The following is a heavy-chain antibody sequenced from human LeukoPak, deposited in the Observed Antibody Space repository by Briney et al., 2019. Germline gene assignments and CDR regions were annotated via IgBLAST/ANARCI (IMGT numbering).Heavy chain of an antibody. CDR2: IYSGGST. Sequence: PGGSLRLSCAASGFTVSSNYMSGVRQAPGKGLEWVSVIYSGGSTYYADSVKGRFTISRDNSKNTLYLQMNSLRAEDTAVYYCARDLPICSGGSCYTGPFDYWGQGTLVTVSS. CDR3: ARDLPICSGGSCYTGPFDY. J-gene: IGHJ4*02. D-gene: IGHD2-15*01. CDR1: GFTVSSNY. V-gene: IGHV3-53*01.